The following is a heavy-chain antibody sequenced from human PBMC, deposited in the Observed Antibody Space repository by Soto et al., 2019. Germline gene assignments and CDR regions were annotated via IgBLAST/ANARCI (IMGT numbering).Heavy chain of an antibody. CDR1: GDSINNNYY. J-gene: IGHJ4*02. V-gene: IGHV4-38-2*01. CDR2: IYNSVST. Sequence: SETLSLTCAVSGDSINNNYYWGWIRKPPGKGLEWIASIYNSVSTHYNPSLRSRVTISIDTSKNQFSLKMSSVTAADTAVYYCARNSSGWSFDSWGQGXRVTVSS. CDR3: ARNSSGWSFDS. D-gene: IGHD6-19*01.